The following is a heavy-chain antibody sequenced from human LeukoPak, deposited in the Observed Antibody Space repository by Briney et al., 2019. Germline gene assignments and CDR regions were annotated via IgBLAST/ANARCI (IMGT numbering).Heavy chain of an antibody. CDR3: TTSDSSGYPFGAFDI. Sequence: GGSLRLSCAASGFTFSNAWMSWVHQAPGKGLEWVGRVKSKTDGGTTDYAAPVKGRFTISRDDSKNTLYLQMNSLKTEDTAVYYCTTSDSSGYPFGAFDIWGQGTMVTVSS. CDR1: GFTFSNAW. D-gene: IGHD3-22*01. V-gene: IGHV3-15*01. J-gene: IGHJ3*02. CDR2: VKSKTDGGTT.